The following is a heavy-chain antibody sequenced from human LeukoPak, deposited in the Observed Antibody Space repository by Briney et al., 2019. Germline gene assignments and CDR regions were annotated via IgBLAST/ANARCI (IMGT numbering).Heavy chain of an antibody. J-gene: IGHJ4*02. CDR3: ARVRSHTSYGSGMYYFDY. Sequence: SETLSLTCTVSGGSISSYYWSWIRQPAGKGLEWIGRIYTSGSTNYNPSLKSRVTMSVDTSKNQFSLKLSSVTAADTAVYYCARVRSHTSYGSGMYYFDYWGQGTLVTVSS. D-gene: IGHD3-10*01. V-gene: IGHV4-4*07. CDR2: IYTSGST. CDR1: GGSISSYY.